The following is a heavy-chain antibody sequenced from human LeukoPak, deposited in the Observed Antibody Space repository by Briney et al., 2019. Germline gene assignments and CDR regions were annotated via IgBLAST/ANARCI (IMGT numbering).Heavy chain of an antibody. D-gene: IGHD2-15*01. V-gene: IGHV3-23*01. CDR3: AKEIRCSGGSCYPGDAFDI. CDR1: GFTFSSYA. Sequence: GGSLRLSCAASGFTFSSYAMSWVRQAPGKGLEWVSAISGSGGSTYYADSVEGRFTISRDNSKNTLYLQMNSLRAEDTAVYYCAKEIRCSGGSCYPGDAFDIWGQGTMVTVSS. J-gene: IGHJ3*02. CDR2: ISGSGGST.